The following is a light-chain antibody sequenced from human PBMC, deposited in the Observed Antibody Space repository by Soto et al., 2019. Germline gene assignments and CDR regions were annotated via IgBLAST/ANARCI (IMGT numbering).Light chain of an antibody. CDR2: GAS. CDR3: QQYATSPIT. Sequence: EIVLTQSPGTLSLSPWERATLSCSASQSVGSSYLAWYQQKPGQAPRLLIYGASSRATGIPDRFSGSGSGTDFTLTISRLEPEDFAVYYCQQYATSPITFGQGTRLEI. V-gene: IGKV3-20*01. CDR1: QSVGSSY. J-gene: IGKJ5*01.